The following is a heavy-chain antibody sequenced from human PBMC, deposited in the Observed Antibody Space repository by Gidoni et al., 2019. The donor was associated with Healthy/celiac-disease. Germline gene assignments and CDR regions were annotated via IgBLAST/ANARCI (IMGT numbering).Heavy chain of an antibody. J-gene: IGHJ3*02. CDR2: IRSKANSYAT. V-gene: IGHV3-73*01. CDR3: TTEGITMIVVAKAFDI. CDR1: GFPFRGSA. D-gene: IGHD3-22*01. Sequence: EVQLVESGGGLVQPGGSLKLSCAASGFPFRGSAMHWVRQASGKGLEWVGRIRSKANSYATAYAASVKGRFTISRDDSKNTAYLQMNSLKTEDTAVYYCTTEGITMIVVAKAFDIWGQGTMVTVSS.